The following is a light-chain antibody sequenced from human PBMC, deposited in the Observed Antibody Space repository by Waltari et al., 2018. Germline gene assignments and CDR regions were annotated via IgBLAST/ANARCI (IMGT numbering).Light chain of an antibody. CDR2: EVS. J-gene: IGLJ2*01. CDR3: SSYAGSNTLV. Sequence: QSALTQPPSASGSPGQSVTISCTGTSSDIGGYSFVSWSQQHPGKAPKLLIYEVSQRPAGVPDRFSGSKSGNTASLTVSGLQAEDEAYYYCSSYAGSNTLVFGGGTKLTVL. CDR1: SSDIGGYSF. V-gene: IGLV2-8*01.